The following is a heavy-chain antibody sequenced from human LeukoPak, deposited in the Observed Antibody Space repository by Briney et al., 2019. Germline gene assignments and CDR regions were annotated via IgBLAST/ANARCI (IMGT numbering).Heavy chain of an antibody. CDR3: ARRAAPGIAAAGDDY. V-gene: IGHV5-51*01. Sequence: VXXMPGXGLXWMGIIYPGDSDTRYSPSFQGQVTISADKSISTAYLQWSSLKASDTAMYYCARRAAPGIAAAGDDYWGQGTLVTVSS. D-gene: IGHD6-13*01. CDR2: IYPGDSDT. J-gene: IGHJ4*02.